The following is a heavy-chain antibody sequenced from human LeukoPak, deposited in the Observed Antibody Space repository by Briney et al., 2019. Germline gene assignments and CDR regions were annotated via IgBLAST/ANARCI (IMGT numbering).Heavy chain of an antibody. J-gene: IGHJ3*02. CDR1: GGSFSGYY. CDR2: IKQDGSEK. V-gene: IGHV3-7*03. Sequence: ASETLSLTCAVYGGSFSGYYWSWIRQPPGKGLEWVANIKQDGSEKYYVDSVKGRFTISRDNAKNSLYLQMNSLRAEDTAVYYCAREGSGWYGDAFDIWGQGTMVTVSS. CDR3: AREGSGWYGDAFDI. D-gene: IGHD6-19*01.